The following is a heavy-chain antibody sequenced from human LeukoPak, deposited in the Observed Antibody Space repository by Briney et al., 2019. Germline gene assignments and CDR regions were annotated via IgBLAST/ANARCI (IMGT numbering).Heavy chain of an antibody. Sequence: PSETLSLTSTVSGGSISNYYWNWIRQPPGKGLEWIGYIYFTGSTNYNPSLKSRVTISLDTSKNQFSLKLSSVTAADTAIYYCARGRWLQFSDWGPGTLVTVSS. V-gene: IGHV4-59*01. D-gene: IGHD5-24*01. CDR3: ARGRWLQFSD. J-gene: IGHJ4*02. CDR1: GGSISNYY. CDR2: IYFTGST.